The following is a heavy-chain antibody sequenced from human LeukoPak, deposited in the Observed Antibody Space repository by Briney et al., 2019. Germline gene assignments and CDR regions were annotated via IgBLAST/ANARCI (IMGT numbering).Heavy chain of an antibody. Sequence: SVKVSCKASGGTFSSYAISWVRQAPGQGLEWMGRIIPIFGTANYAQKFQGRVTITTDESTSTAYMELSSLRSEDTAVYYFTSDVVPDAIVYAFDIWGQGTMVSVSS. CDR1: GGTFSSYA. V-gene: IGHV1-69*05. CDR3: TSDVVPDAIVYAFDI. D-gene: IGHD2-2*02. J-gene: IGHJ3*02. CDR2: IIPIFGTA.